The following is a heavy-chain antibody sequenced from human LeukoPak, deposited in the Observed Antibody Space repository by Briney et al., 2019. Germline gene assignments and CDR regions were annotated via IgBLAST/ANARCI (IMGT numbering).Heavy chain of an antibody. V-gene: IGHV3-33*01. Sequence: GGSLRLSCAASGFTFSSYGMHWVRQAPGKGLEWVAVIWYDESNKYYADSVKGRFTISRDNSKNTLYLQMNSLRAEDTAVYYCARAKRGYSYGYFDYWGQGTLVTVSS. CDR2: IWYDESNK. J-gene: IGHJ4*02. CDR3: ARAKRGYSYGYFDY. CDR1: GFTFSSYG. D-gene: IGHD5-18*01.